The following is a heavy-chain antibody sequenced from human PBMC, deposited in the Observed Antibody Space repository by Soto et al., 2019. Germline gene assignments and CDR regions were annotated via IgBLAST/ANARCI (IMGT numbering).Heavy chain of an antibody. D-gene: IGHD3-3*01. CDR2: MHPGDSDT. CDR1: GYSFTTYW. CDR3: APIFRSKFDY. V-gene: IGHV5-51*01. Sequence: GEALKISCQASGYSFTTYWIAWFRQMPGKGLEWVGIMHPGDSDTRYSPSFQGQVTISADKSISTAYLQWSSLKASDTATYYCAPIFRSKFDYWSQGTLVTVSS. J-gene: IGHJ4*02.